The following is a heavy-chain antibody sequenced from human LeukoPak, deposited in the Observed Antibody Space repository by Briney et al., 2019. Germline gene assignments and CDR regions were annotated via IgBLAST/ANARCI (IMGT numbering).Heavy chain of an antibody. J-gene: IGHJ6*02. Sequence: SETLSLTCTISGGSISNYYWSWIRQPPGKGLEWIGYIYTSGTTYYNPSLKSRVTISVDTSKNQFSLKLTSVTAADTAVYYCASILGSGSFPGYSLGMDVWGQGTTVTVSS. CDR1: GGSISNYY. CDR3: ASILGSGSFPGYSLGMDV. V-gene: IGHV4-4*09. D-gene: IGHD3-10*02. CDR2: IYTSGTT.